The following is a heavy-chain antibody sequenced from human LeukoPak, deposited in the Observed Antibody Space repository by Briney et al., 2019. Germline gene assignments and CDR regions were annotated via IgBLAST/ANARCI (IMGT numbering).Heavy chain of an antibody. J-gene: IGHJ6*04. CDR1: AFTFTSYS. CDR2: ISSSISYI. Sequence: GRSMRLSCAASAFTFTSYSMNWVRQAPGKWLEWVSSISSSISYIYYADSVKGRFTISTDNAKNSLYLQMNSLRAEDTAVYYCARDPQDYYGMDVWGKGTTVTVSS. V-gene: IGHV3-21*01. CDR3: ARDPQDYYGMDV.